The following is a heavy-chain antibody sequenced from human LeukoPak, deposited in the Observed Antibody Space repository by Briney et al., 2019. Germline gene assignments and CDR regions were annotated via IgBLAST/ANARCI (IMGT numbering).Heavy chain of an antibody. D-gene: IGHD1-26*01. V-gene: IGHV4-38-2*02. CDR1: GYSISSGYY. CDR3: ARDRGGTYMYLQH. J-gene: IGHJ1*01. Sequence: PSETLSLTCTVSGYSISSGYYWGWIRQPPGKGLEWIGSIYHSGSTYYNPSLKSRVTISVDTSKNQFSLKLSSVTAADTAVYYCARDRGGTYMYLQHWGQGTLVTVSS. CDR2: IYHSGST.